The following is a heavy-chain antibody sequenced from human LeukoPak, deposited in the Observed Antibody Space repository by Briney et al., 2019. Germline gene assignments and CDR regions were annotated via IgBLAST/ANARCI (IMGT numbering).Heavy chain of an antibody. V-gene: IGHV1-46*04. CDR2: INPSGGST. Sequence: ASVKVSCKASGYTFTSYYMHWVRQAPGQGLEWMGIINPSGGSTSYADSVKGRFTISRDNAKNTLYLQMNSLRAEDTAVYYCARRIAAAAAPYYFDYWGQGTLVTVSS. CDR3: ARRIAAAAAPYYFDY. CDR1: GYTFTSYY. D-gene: IGHD6-13*01. J-gene: IGHJ4*02.